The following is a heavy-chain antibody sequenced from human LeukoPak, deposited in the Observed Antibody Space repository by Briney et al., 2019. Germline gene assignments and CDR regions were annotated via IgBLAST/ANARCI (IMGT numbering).Heavy chain of an antibody. CDR2: ISSSGSTI. CDR1: GFTFSSYA. V-gene: IGHV3-48*03. CDR3: ARAAIFGAVTQYYFDY. Sequence: PGGSLRLSCAASGFTFSSYAMNWVRQAPGKGLEWVSYISSSGSTIYYADSVEGRFTISRDNSKNTLYLQMNSLRPEDTAVYYCARAAIFGAVTQYYFDYWGQGTLVTVSS. D-gene: IGHD3-3*01. J-gene: IGHJ4*02.